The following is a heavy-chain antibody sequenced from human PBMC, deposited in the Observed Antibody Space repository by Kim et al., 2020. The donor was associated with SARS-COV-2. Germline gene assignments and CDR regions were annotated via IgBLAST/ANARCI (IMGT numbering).Heavy chain of an antibody. CDR1: GFTFSSYE. D-gene: IGHD3-3*01. CDR3: ARDGSITIFGVSYYYYGLDV. CDR2: SSSSGSTI. J-gene: IGHJ6*02. Sequence: GGSLRLSCAASGFTFSSYEMNWVLQAPGKGLEWVSYSSSSGSTIYYADSVKGRFTISRDNAKNSLYLQMNSLRAEDTAVYYCARDGSITIFGVSYYYYGLDVWGPGTTVTVSS. V-gene: IGHV3-48*03.